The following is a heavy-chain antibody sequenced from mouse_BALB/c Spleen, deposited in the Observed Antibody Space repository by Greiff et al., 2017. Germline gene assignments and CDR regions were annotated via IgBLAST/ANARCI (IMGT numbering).Heavy chain of an antibody. CDR2: IDTSDSYT. D-gene: IGHD1-1*01. CDR1: GYTFTDYW. CDR3: SRPYYYGSRGGYYFDY. J-gene: IGHJ2*01. V-gene: IGHV1-69*01. Sequence: QVQLQQPGAELVMPGASVKMSCKASGYTFTDYWMHWVKQRPGQGLEWIGAIDTSDSYTSYNQKFKGKATLTVDESSSTAYMQLSSLTSEDSAVYYCSRPYYYGSRGGYYFDYWGQGTTLTVSS.